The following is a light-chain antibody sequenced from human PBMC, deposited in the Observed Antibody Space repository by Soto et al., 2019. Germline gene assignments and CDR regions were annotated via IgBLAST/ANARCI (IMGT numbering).Light chain of an antibody. J-gene: IGKJ2*01. CDR1: QSVSSN. CDR2: GAS. CDR3: QQYNNWPPGKYT. Sequence: EIMMTQSPATLSVSPGERATLSCRASQSVSSNLAWYQQKPGQAPRLLIYGASTRATGIPARFSGSGSGTEFTLTISSLHSEDFAVYYCQQYNNWPPGKYTFGQGTKLEIK. V-gene: IGKV3-15*01.